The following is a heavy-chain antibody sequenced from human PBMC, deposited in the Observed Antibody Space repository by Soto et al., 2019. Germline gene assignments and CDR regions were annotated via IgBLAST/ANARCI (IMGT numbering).Heavy chain of an antibody. V-gene: IGHV4-31*03. J-gene: IGHJ4*02. Sequence: PSEALSLTCTVSGGSISSGGYYWSWIRQHPGKGLGWIGYIYYSGSTYYNPSLKSRVTISVDTSKNQFSLKLSSVTAADTAVYYCARVSGIAAAGTGEYYFDYWGQGTLVTVS. CDR3: ARVSGIAAAGTGEYYFDY. CDR2: IYYSGST. D-gene: IGHD6-13*01. CDR1: GGSISSGGYY.